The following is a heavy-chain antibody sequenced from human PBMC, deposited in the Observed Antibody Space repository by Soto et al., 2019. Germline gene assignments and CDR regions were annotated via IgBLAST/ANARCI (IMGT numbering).Heavy chain of an antibody. Sequence: GESLKISCNGSGYNFHTYWIAWVRKMPGKGLEWMGFIYPHDSDTRYSPSFRGQVTISADKSINTAYLQWTSLKASDTAIYFCARPTDYHYGMQVWGQGNTVTVS. V-gene: IGHV5-51*01. J-gene: IGHJ6*02. CDR1: GYNFHTYW. CDR2: IYPHDSDT. D-gene: IGHD4-17*01. CDR3: ARPTDYHYGMQV.